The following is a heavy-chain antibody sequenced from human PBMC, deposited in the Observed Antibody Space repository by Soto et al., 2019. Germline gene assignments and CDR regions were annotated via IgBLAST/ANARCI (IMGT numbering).Heavy chain of an antibody. Sequence: ASVKVSCKASGYTFTSYAMHWVRQAPGQRLEWMGWINAGNGNTKYSQKFQGRVTITRDTSASTAYMELSSLRSEDTAVYYCARDRAYGYSYYYYMDVWGKGTTVTVSS. D-gene: IGHD2-8*01. CDR1: GYTFTSYA. CDR2: INAGNGNT. CDR3: ARDRAYGYSYYYYMDV. V-gene: IGHV1-3*01. J-gene: IGHJ6*03.